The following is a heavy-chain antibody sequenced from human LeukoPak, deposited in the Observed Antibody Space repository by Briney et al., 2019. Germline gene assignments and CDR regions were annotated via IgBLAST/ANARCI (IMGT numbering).Heavy chain of an antibody. CDR1: GVTFSNYA. Sequence: PGASLRLSCAASGVTFSNYAMSWVRQAPGKGLEWVSAIVGSGGSTYYADSVKGRFTISRDNPKNTLYLQMNSLRAEDTAVYYCAKWGDYDILTGYYDSDYWGQGTLVTVSS. CDR3: AKWGDYDILTGYYDSDY. J-gene: IGHJ4*02. V-gene: IGHV3-23*01. CDR2: IVGSGGST. D-gene: IGHD3-9*01.